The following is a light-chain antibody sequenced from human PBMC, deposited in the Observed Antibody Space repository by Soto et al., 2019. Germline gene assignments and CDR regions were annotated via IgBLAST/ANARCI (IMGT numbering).Light chain of an antibody. CDR3: QQYGSSPLT. J-gene: IGKJ4*01. V-gene: IGKV3-20*01. Sequence: EIVLTQSPGTLSLSPGERATLSCRASQSVRSSYLAWYQQKPGQAPRLLIFDASSRATGIPDRFSGSGSGTDFTLTISRLDPEDFAVYYCQQYGSSPLTFGGGTKVEIK. CDR1: QSVRSSY. CDR2: DAS.